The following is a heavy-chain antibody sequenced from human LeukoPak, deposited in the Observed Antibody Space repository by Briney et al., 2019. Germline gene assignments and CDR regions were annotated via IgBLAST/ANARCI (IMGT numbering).Heavy chain of an antibody. CDR2: ISSSGSTI. V-gene: IGHV3-48*01. D-gene: IGHD3-10*01. CDR1: GFTFSRYN. J-gene: IGHJ4*02. Sequence: PGGSLRLSCAASGFTFSRYNMNWVRQAPGKALEFISHISSSGSTIYYADSVKGRFTISRDNTKNSFYLQMNSLRAEDTAVYYCAKVEEGGSGSYYPYFGYWGQGTLVTVSS. CDR3: AKVEEGGSGSYYPYFGY.